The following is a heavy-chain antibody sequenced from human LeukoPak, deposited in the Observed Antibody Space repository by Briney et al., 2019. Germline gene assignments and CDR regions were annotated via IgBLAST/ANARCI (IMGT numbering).Heavy chain of an antibody. CDR3: ARDEDYGISVNVDY. J-gene: IGHJ4*02. CDR1: GYSFVLYG. Sequence: ASVKVSCKASGYSFVLYGISWVRQAPGQGPEWMGWISTYNGNTKYAQKFQGRVTMTTDTSTSAAYMELRSLRSDDTAVYYCARDEDYGISVNVDYWGQGTLVTVSS. D-gene: IGHD4-17*01. V-gene: IGHV1-18*01. CDR2: ISTYNGNT.